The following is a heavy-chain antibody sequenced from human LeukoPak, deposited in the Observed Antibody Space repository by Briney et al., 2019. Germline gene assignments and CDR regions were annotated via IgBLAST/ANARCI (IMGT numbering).Heavy chain of an antibody. D-gene: IGHD3-10*01. Sequence: PGGSLRLSCEASGFTFSDYTMNWVRQAPWEGLEWVSSISSSSSYIYYADSVKGRFTISRDNAKNSLYLQMNSLRAEDTAVYYCARGLFGGPKSTTFDYWGQGTLVTVSS. CDR1: GFTFSDYT. V-gene: IGHV3-21*01. J-gene: IGHJ4*02. CDR2: ISSSSSYI. CDR3: ARGLFGGPKSTTFDY.